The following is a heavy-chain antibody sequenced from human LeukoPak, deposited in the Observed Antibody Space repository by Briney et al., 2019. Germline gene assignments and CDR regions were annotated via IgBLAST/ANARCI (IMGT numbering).Heavy chain of an antibody. D-gene: IGHD2-2*01. Sequence: GGSLRLSCAASGFTFSNPRMSCVRQAPGKGLEWLGRIKSKTDGGTTDYAAPVKGRFTFSRDDSKNTLYLQMNSLKTEDTAVYYCTTVGCSSTSCYHDHWGQGTLVTVSS. V-gene: IGHV3-15*01. CDR3: TTVGCSSTSCYHDH. CDR2: IKSKTDGGTT. J-gene: IGHJ4*02. CDR1: GFTFSNPR.